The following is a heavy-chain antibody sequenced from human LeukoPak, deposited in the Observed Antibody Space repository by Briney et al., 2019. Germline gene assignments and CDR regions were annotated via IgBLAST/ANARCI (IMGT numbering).Heavy chain of an antibody. J-gene: IGHJ5*02. V-gene: IGHV1-18*01. CDR1: GYTFTSYG. Sequence: ASVKVSCKASGYTFTSYGISWVRQAPGQGLEWMGWISAYNGNTNYAQKLQGRVTMTTDTSTSTAYMELRSLRSDDTAVYYCARGYRSSTSCYGWFDPWGQGTLVTVSS. CDR2: ISAYNGNT. CDR3: ARGYRSSTSCYGWFDP. D-gene: IGHD2-2*01.